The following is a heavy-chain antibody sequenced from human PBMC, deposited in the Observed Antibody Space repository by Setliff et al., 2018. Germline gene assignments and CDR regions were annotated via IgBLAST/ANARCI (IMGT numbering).Heavy chain of an antibody. CDR3: ARHRHSPLRGVVQYNWFDP. D-gene: IGHD3-10*01. J-gene: IGHJ5*02. CDR1: GASIVSGVFF. CDR2: IYYSGHT. V-gene: IGHV4-31*03. Sequence: SETLSLTCTVSGASIVSGVFFWSWVRQVPGKGLEWIGHIYYSGHTYINPSLSSRVTMSVDTYKNQVSLKLNSVTAADTAIYYCARHRHSPLRGVVQYNWFDPWGQGTLVTVSS.